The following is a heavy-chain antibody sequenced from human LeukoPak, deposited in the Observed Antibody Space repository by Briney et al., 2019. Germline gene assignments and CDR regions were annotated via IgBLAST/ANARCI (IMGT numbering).Heavy chain of an antibody. V-gene: IGHV1-2*02. CDR1: GYTFAGYY. J-gene: IGHJ4*02. CDR2: INPNSGGT. CDR3: ARDQTAYCDFWSGYFWYFDY. Sequence: GASVKVSCKASGYTFAGYYMHWVRQAPGQGLEWMGWINPNSGGTNYAQKLQGRVTMTTDTSTSTAYMELRSLRSDDTAVYYCARDQTAYCDFWSGYFWYFDYWGQGTLVTVSS. D-gene: IGHD3-3*01.